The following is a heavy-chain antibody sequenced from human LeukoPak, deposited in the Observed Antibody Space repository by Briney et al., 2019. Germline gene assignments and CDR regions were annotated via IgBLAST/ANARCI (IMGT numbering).Heavy chain of an antibody. J-gene: IGHJ6*02. D-gene: IGHD3-3*01. Sequence: SVKVSCKASGGTFSSYTISWVRQAPGQGLEWMGRIIPILGIANYAQKFQGRVTITADKSTSTAYMELSSLRSEDTAVYYCARGTTIFGVVTHYGMDVWGQGTTVTVSS. CDR3: ARGTTIFGVVTHYGMDV. CDR1: GGTFSSYT. V-gene: IGHV1-69*02. CDR2: IIPILGIA.